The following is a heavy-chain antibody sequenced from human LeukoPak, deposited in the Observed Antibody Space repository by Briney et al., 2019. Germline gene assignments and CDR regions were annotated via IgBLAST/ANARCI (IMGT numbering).Heavy chain of an antibody. CDR2: ISGSGGST. CDR1: GFSFSSYA. CDR3: AKAVDRVVVVAAAHFDY. J-gene: IGHJ4*02. V-gene: IGHV3-23*01. Sequence: GGSLRLSCAASGFSFSSYAMNWVRQAPGKGLEWVSAISGSGGSTYYADSVKGRLTISRDNSKNTLYLQMNSLRAEDTAVYYCAKAVDRVVVVAAAHFDYWGQGTLVTVSS. D-gene: IGHD2-15*01.